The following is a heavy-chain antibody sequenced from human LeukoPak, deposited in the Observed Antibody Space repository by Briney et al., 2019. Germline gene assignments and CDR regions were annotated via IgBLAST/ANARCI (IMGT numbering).Heavy chain of an antibody. CDR1: GYTFTSYY. V-gene: IGHV1-46*01. CDR3: ARVCGGSCNGEP. J-gene: IGHJ5*02. CDR2: INPNGGST. D-gene: IGHD2-15*01. Sequence: GASVKVSCKASGYTFTSYYMHWVRQAPGQGLEWMGIINPNGGSTSYAQKFQGRVTMTRNTSISTAYMELSSLRSEDTAVYYCARVCGGSCNGEPWGQGTLVTVSS.